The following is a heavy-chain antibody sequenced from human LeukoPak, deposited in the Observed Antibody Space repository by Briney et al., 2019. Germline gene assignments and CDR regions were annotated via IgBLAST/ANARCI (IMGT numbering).Heavy chain of an antibody. J-gene: IGHJ4*02. D-gene: IGHD2-2*01. V-gene: IGHV3-30-3*01. CDR3: ARGDIVVVPAAGGPDY. Sequence: GGSLRLSCAASGFTFSSYAMHWVRQAPGKGLEWVAVISYDGSNKYCADSVKGRFTISRDNSKNTLYLQMNSLRAEDTAVYYCARGDIVVVPAAGGPDYWGQGTLVTVSS. CDR1: GFTFSSYA. CDR2: ISYDGSNK.